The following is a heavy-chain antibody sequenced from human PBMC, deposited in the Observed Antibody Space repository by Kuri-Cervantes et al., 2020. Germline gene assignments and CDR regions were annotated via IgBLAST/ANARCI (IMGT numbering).Heavy chain of an antibody. J-gene: IGHJ6*03. CDR2: IKQDGSEK. D-gene: IGHD3-3*01. V-gene: IGHV3-7*01. CDR1: GFTFSSYW. Sequence: LSLTCAASGFTFSSYWMSWVRQAPGKGLEWVANIKQDGSEKYYVDSVKGRFTISRDNAKNSLYLQMNSLRAEDTAVYYCAREAEAYYVFWSDHTAYYMDVWGKGTTVTVSS. CDR3: AREAEAYYVFWSDHTAYYMDV.